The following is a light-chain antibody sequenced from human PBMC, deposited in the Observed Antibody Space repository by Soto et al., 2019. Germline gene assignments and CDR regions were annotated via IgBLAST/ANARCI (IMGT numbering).Light chain of an antibody. Sequence: QSALTQPASVSASPGQSIAISCTGTSSDVGGYDYVSWYQQHPGKAPKLMIYDVSERPSGVSDRFSGSKSGNTASLPISGLHAEDEAHYYCSSYTSSTTLLFGGGTKLTVL. CDR2: DVS. V-gene: IGLV2-14*03. J-gene: IGLJ2*01. CDR3: SSYTSSTTLL. CDR1: SSDVGGYDY.